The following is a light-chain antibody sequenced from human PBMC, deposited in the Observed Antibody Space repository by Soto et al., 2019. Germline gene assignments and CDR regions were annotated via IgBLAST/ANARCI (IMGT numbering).Light chain of an antibody. V-gene: IGKV1-13*02. CDR1: QGINSA. CDR3: HQFTSYPIT. Sequence: AIQLTQSPSSLSASVGDRVTITCRASQGINSALAWYQQKPGKAPKLLIYDASSLESGVPSRFTGSGSGTDFTLTISSLQPEDFATYDCHQFTSYPITFGGGTKVESK. J-gene: IGKJ4*01. CDR2: DAS.